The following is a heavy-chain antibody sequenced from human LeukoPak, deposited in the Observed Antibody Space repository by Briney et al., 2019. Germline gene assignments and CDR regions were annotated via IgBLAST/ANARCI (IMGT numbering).Heavy chain of an antibody. J-gene: IGHJ4*02. D-gene: IGHD5-24*01. CDR1: GLVFSDYF. Sequence: GGTLRLSCTASGLVFSDYFMSWIRQAPGKGLEWVSYITGSSTYTNYADFVRGRFTISRDNAKNSFYLQMNSLRAADTAVYYCATVTTRDGYRIDYWGQGTLVTVSS. CDR2: ITGSSTYT. CDR3: ATVTTRDGYRIDY. V-gene: IGHV3-11*05.